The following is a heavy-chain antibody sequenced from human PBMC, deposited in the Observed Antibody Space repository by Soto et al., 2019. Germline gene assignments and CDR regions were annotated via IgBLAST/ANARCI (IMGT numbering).Heavy chain of an antibody. V-gene: IGHV5-51*01. D-gene: IGHD2-8*01. CDR1: VYSCTSYW. CDR3: ARRMLPALAYYGMDV. J-gene: IGHJ6*02. Sequence: GESLKISWKGAVYSCTSYWIGWVRQMPGKGLEWMGIIYPGDSDTRYSPSFQGQVTISADKSISTAYLQWSSLKASDTAMYYCARRMLPALAYYGMDVWGQGTTVTVSS. CDR2: IYPGDSDT.